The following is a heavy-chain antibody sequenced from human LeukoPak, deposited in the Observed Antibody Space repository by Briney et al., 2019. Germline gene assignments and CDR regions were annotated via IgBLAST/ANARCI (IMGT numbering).Heavy chain of an antibody. Sequence: PSETLSLTWTVSGXSISSYYWSWIRQPPGKGLECIGYMSYSGSTNFNPSLKSRVTISVDTSKNQFSLKLSSVTAADTAVYYCAREGTAGTNLNWFDPWGQGTLVTVSS. D-gene: IGHD1-1*01. CDR3: AREGTAGTNLNWFDP. V-gene: IGHV4-59*01. CDR2: MSYSGST. CDR1: GXSISSYY. J-gene: IGHJ5*02.